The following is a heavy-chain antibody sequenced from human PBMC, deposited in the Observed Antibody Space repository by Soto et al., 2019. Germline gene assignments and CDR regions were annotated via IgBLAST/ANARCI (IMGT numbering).Heavy chain of an antibody. Sequence: GGSLRLSCAASGFTFNRHSMNWVRQAPGKGLEWVASISGGSEYILYADSVKGRFTISRDNAKDSLYLQMDSLRVEDTAVYYCARHETGQAVVTSPTECWGLGNLVTVSS. V-gene: IGHV3-21*06. CDR2: ISGGSEYI. CDR1: GFTFNRHS. D-gene: IGHD2-21*02. J-gene: IGHJ4*02. CDR3: ARHETGQAVVTSPTEC.